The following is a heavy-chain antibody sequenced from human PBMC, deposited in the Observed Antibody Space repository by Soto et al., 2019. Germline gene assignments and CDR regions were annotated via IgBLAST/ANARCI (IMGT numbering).Heavy chain of an antibody. J-gene: IGHJ3*01. Sequence: SGTLSLTCAIYNSSLGAFHWTWIRQPPGKGLEWIGELIHGGSTNYNPSLKSRVTFSLDTSKSQFSLHVMSVTAADTAVYYCARSPLSYDYVRQTWREVGDSFDVWGRGTSVTVSS. CDR1: NSSLGAFH. D-gene: IGHD3-10*02. CDR3: ARSPLSYDYVRQTWREVGDSFDV. CDR2: LIHGGST. V-gene: IGHV4-34*12.